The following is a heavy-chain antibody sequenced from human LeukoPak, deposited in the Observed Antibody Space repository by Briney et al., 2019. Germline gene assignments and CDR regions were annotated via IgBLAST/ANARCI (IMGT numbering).Heavy chain of an antibody. D-gene: IGHD2-15*01. Sequence: PGGSLRLSCAASGFTFSSYAMSWVRQAPGKGLEWISTITSGGGSTYYADSVKGRFTISRDNSKNPLYLQMNSLRAEDTAVFYCTKDHPDCSGASCLLFDYWGQGTLVTVSS. CDR2: ITSGGGST. CDR3: TKDHPDCSGASCLLFDY. CDR1: GFTFSSYA. V-gene: IGHV3-23*01. J-gene: IGHJ4*02.